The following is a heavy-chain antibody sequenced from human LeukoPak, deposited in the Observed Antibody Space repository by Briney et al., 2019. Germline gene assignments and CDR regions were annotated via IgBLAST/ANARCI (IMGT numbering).Heavy chain of an antibody. D-gene: IGHD3-22*01. CDR1: GFTLSSYA. J-gene: IGHJ4*02. Sequence: GGSLRLSCAACGFTLSSYAMSWVRQAPGKGLEWVSAISGSGGSTYYADSVKGRFTISRDNSKNTLYLQMNSLRAADTPVYYCAKEGVDYYDISGSSYFYSWGQGTLVTVSS. V-gene: IGHV3-23*01. CDR2: ISGSGGST. CDR3: AKEGVDYYDISGSSYFYS.